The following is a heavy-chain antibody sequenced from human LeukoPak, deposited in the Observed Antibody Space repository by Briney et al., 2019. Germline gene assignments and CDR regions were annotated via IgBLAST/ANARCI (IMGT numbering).Heavy chain of an antibody. CDR3: AREGFGDLTLDY. D-gene: IGHD3-10*01. J-gene: IGHJ4*02. CDR2: FSIYNGDT. V-gene: IGHV1-18*01. CDR1: GYTFTSYG. Sequence: ASVKVCCKASGYTFTSYGISRVRQAPGQGLEWMGWFSIYNGDTTYAQKLQGRVTLTTDTSTTTTYMALSSLRSDATAVYYCAREGFGDLTLDYWGQGTLVTVA.